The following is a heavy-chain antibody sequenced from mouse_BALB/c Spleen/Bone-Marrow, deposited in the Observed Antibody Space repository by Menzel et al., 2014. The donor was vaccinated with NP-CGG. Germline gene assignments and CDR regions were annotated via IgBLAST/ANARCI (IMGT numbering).Heavy chain of an antibody. CDR1: GFDFSRFW. D-gene: IGHD1-2*01. CDR3: ARLGYYGSFAF. V-gene: IGHV4-1*02. Sequence: VQLQQSGGGLVQPGGSLKLSCAASGFDFSRFWMSWVRQAPGKGLEWIGEINPDSSTINYTPSLKDKFIISRDNAKNTLYLQMSKVRSEDTALYYRARLGYYGSFAFWGQGTLVTVSA. J-gene: IGHJ3*01. CDR2: INPDSSTI.